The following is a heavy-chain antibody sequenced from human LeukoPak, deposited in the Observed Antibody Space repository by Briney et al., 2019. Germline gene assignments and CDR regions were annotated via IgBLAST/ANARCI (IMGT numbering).Heavy chain of an antibody. CDR1: GFTFSNYW. D-gene: IGHD6-19*01. V-gene: IGHV3-7*01. CDR3: ARDRGSGFDY. Sequence: GGSLRLSCAASGFTFSNYWMSWVRQAPGKGLEWVANIKEDGSEKYYVDSVKGRFTISRDNAKNSLYLQMNSLRAEDTAVYYCARDRGSGFDYWGQGTLVTVSS. CDR2: IKEDGSEK. J-gene: IGHJ4*02.